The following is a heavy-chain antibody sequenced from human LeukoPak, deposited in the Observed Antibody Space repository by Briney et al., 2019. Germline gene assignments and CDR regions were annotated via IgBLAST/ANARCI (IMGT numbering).Heavy chain of an antibody. CDR3: ARQGDRYKLQRCFDP. CDR2: INPSGGST. V-gene: IGHV1-46*01. Sequence: GASVTVSCKASGYTFTSYGISWVRQAPGQGLEWMGIINPSGGSTTYAQKFQGRVTMTSDMSTSTVYMELSSLRSEDTAVYYCARQGDRYKLQRCFDPWGQGTRVTVSS. J-gene: IGHJ5*02. D-gene: IGHD4-11*01. CDR1: GYTFTSYG.